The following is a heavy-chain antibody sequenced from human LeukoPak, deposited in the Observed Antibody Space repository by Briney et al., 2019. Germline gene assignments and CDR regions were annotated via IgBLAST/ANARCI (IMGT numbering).Heavy chain of an antibody. Sequence: SETLSLTCTVSGGSISSYYWSWIRQPPGKGLEWIGYIYYSGSTSYNPSLKSRVTISVDTSKNQFSLKLSSVTAADTAVYYCARDRKRRMSSSWYSGGYYYYYMDVWGKGTTVTIPS. CDR2: IYYSGST. CDR3: ARDRKRRMSSSWYSGGYYYYYMDV. D-gene: IGHD6-13*01. CDR1: GGSISSYY. J-gene: IGHJ6*03. V-gene: IGHV4-59*01.